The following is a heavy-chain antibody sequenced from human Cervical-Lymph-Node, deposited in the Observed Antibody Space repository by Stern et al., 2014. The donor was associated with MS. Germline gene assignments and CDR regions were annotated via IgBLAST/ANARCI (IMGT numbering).Heavy chain of an antibody. V-gene: IGHV4-59*01. CDR2: IYYRGNS. Sequence: VQLLESVPGLVKPSETLSPTCTVSCGSTSNYYWSSIRQPPGPGLEGIGYIYYRGNSNYNPSLKSRVTISVDTSKSQFSLKLTSVTAADTAVYYCSSSGYYRVEDYFDYWGPGTLVTVSS. J-gene: IGHJ4*02. CDR1: CGSTSNYY. D-gene: IGHD3-22*01. CDR3: SSSGYYRVEDYFDY.